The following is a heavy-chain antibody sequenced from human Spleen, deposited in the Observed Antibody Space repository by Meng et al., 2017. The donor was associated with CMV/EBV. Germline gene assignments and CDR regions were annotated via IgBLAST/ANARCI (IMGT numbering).Heavy chain of an antibody. CDR3: AKEILLGYSSYYYGMDV. CDR2: ISYDGSNK. CDR1: GFTFSSYS. Sequence: GESLKISCAASGFTFSSYSMNWVRQAPGKGLEWVAVISYDGSNKYYADSVKGRFTISRDNSKNTLYLQMNSLRAEDTAVYYCAKEILLGYSSYYYGMDVWGQGTTVTVSS. D-gene: IGHD5-18*01. J-gene: IGHJ6*02. V-gene: IGHV3-30*18.